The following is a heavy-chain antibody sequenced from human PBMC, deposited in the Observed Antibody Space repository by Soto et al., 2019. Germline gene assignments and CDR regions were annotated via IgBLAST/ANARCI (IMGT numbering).Heavy chain of an antibody. CDR1: GFTFSSYW. J-gene: IGHJ4*02. CDR3: ARGLALGDY. V-gene: IGHV3-7*01. Sequence: GGSLRLSCAASGFTFSSYWMSWVRQAPGKGLEWVANIKEDGSEIYYVDAVKGRFTISRDNAKNSLYLQMNSLRAEDTAAYYCARGLALGDYWGQGTLVTVSS. CDR2: IKEDGSEI.